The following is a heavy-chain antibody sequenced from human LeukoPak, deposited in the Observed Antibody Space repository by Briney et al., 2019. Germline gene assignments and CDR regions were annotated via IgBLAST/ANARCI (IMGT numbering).Heavy chain of an antibody. J-gene: IGHJ4*03. D-gene: IGHD3-22*01. Sequence: GRSLRLSCAASGFTFSSYGIHWVRQAPGKGLEWVAVISYDGSNKYYADSVKGRFTISRDNSKNTLYLQMNSLRAEDTAVYYCARVKRPYYYDSSGYYGYFDYWGQGTLVTVSS. CDR1: GFTFSSYG. CDR2: ISYDGSNK. V-gene: IGHV3-30*03. CDR3: ARVKRPYYYDSSGYYGYFDY.